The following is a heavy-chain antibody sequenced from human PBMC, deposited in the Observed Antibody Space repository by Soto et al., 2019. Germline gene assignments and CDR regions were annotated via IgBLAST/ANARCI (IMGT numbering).Heavy chain of an antibody. CDR1: GYSFTSYW. J-gene: IGHJ6*02. CDR2: IYPGDSDT. D-gene: IGHD6-6*01. CDR3: AKPPKPEYSSSYRRENYYYDGLNV. Sequence: GESLKISCKGSGYSFTSYWIGWVRQMPGKGLEWMGVIYPGDSDTRYSPSFQGQVTISADKSISTAYLQWSSLKASDTAMYYCAKPPKPEYSSSYRRENYYYDGLNVWGQGTTVTVSS. V-gene: IGHV5-51*01.